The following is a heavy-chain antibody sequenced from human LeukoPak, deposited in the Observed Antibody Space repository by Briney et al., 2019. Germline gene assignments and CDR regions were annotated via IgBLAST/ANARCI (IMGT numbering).Heavy chain of an antibody. V-gene: IGHV4-34*01. J-gene: IGHJ4*02. CDR2: INHSGSA. D-gene: IGHD3-22*01. Sequence: SETLSLTCAVYGGPFSGYYWRWIRQPPGKGLEWIGEINHSGSANYNPSLKSRVTISVDMSKNQFSLKLSSVTAADTAVYYSARASGDYYDSSGYYSAFDYWGQGTLVTVSS. CDR1: GGPFSGYY. CDR3: ARASGDYYDSSGYYSAFDY.